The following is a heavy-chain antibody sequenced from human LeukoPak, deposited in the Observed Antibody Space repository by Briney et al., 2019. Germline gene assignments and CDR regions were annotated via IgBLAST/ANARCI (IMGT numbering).Heavy chain of an antibody. CDR2: XXPXXXTA. CDR3: ARDNCSSTSCYAVHYYYYGMDV. J-gene: IGHJ6*02. V-gene: IGHV1-69*01. D-gene: IGHD2-2*01. Sequence: XXGQGLXXXXXXXPXXXTANYAQKFQGRFTITADESTSTAYMELSSLRSEDTAVYYCARDNCSSTSCYAVHYYYYGMDVWGQGTTVTVSS.